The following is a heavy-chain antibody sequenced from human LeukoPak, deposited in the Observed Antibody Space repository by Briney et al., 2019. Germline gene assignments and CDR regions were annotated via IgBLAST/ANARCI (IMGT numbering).Heavy chain of an antibody. V-gene: IGHV4-59*01. J-gene: IGHJ6*03. CDR2: VFDSGGT. D-gene: IGHD1-1*01. Sequence: PSETLSLTCSVSGASFSTNYWSWLRQPPGRGLEWIGYVFDSGGTNYNPSLKSRVTISVDTSTKQFSLRLSSVTAADTAVYYCARLYQQSKWKYYYYYMDVWGKGTAVTVSS. CDR3: ARLYQQSKWKYYYYYMDV. CDR1: GASFSTNY.